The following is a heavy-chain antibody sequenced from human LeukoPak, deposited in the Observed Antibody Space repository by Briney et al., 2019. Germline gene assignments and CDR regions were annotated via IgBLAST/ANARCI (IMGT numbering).Heavy chain of an antibody. Sequence: PSETLSLTCTVSGDSISSYYWSWIRQPPGKGLEWIGYFKYSGNTNYNPSLKSRVTISVDTSKNQFSLRLSSVTAADTAVYYCAREGRQDYVYFDYWGHRTLVTASS. J-gene: IGHJ4*01. D-gene: IGHD4-17*01. CDR3: AREGRQDYVYFDY. CDR2: FKYSGNT. CDR1: GDSISSYY. V-gene: IGHV4-59*01.